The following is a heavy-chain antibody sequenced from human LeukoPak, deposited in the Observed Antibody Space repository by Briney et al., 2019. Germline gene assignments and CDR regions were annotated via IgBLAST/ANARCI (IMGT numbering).Heavy chain of an antibody. Sequence: GGSLRLSCAASGFTVSSNYMSWVRQAPGKGLEWVSVIYSGGSTYYADSVKGRFTISRDNSKNTLYLQMNSLRAEDTAVYYCARVEYSWSAWFGELEYFQHWGQGTLVTASS. V-gene: IGHV3-66*01. CDR2: IYSGGST. CDR3: ARVEYSWSAWFGELEYFQH. D-gene: IGHD3-10*01. CDR1: GFTVSSNY. J-gene: IGHJ1*01.